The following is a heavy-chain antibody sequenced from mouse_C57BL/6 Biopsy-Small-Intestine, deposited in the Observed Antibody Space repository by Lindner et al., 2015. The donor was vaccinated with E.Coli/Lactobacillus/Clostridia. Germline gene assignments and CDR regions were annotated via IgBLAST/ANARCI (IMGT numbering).Heavy chain of an antibody. CDR3: TRRSLDGFYFDY. Sequence: VQLQESGGDLVKPGGSLKLSCAASGFTFSDYGMHWVHQAPEKGLEWVAYISSGSSTIYYADTVKGRFTISRDNAKNTLFLQMTSLRSEDTAMYYCTRRSLDGFYFDYWGQGTTLTVSS. CDR1: GFTFSDYG. CDR2: ISSGSSTI. V-gene: IGHV5-17*01. J-gene: IGHJ2*01. D-gene: IGHD2-3*01.